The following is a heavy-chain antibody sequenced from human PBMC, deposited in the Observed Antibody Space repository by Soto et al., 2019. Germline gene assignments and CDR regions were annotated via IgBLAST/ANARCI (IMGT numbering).Heavy chain of an antibody. V-gene: IGHV1-69*01. CDR2: IIPIFGTA. J-gene: IGHJ3*02. D-gene: IGHD3-22*01. Sequence: QVQLVQSGAEVKKPGSSVKVSCKASGGTFSSCAISWVRQAPGQGLEWMGGIIPIFGTANYAQKFQGRVTITADESTSTAYMELSSLRSEDTAVYYCARSRVTYYYDRRAFDIWGQGTMVTVSS. CDR1: GGTFSSCA. CDR3: ARSRVTYYYDRRAFDI.